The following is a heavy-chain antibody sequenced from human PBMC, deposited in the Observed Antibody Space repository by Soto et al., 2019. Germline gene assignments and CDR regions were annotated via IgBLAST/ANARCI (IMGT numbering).Heavy chain of an antibody. CDR2: IIPIFGTA. CDR1: GGTFSSYA. Sequence: SVKVSCKASGGTFSSYAISWVRQAPGQGLEWMGGIIPIFGTANYAQKFQGRVTITADESTSTAYMELSSLRSEDTAVYYCARARITIFGVVINTYYYYVMDVWAKGPRSPSP. D-gene: IGHD3-3*01. J-gene: IGHJ6*02. V-gene: IGHV1-69*13. CDR3: ARARITIFGVVINTYYYYVMDV.